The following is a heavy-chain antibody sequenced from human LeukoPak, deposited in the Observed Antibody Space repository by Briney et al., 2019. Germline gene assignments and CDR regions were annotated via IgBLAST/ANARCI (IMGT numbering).Heavy chain of an antibody. CDR3: AKTSRGYSYGLKYFDY. D-gene: IGHD5-18*01. CDR2: ISYDGSNK. CDR1: GFTFSSYW. V-gene: IGHV3-30*18. Sequence: GGSLRLPCAASGFTFSSYWMSWVRQAPGKGLEWVAVISYDGSNKYYADSVKGRFTISRDNSKNTLYLQMNSLRAEDTAVYYCAKTSRGYSYGLKYFDYWGQGTLVTVSS. J-gene: IGHJ4*02.